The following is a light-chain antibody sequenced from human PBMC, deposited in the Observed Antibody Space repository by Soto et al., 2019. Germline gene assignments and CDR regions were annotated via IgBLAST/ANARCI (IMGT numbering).Light chain of an antibody. Sequence: QSALTQAASESGSPGQPITISCTGTSSDVGAYNYVSWYQQHPGKAPKLMIYEVSNRPSGVSNRFSGSKSGNTASLTISGLQAEDEADYYCSSYTSTSTLVVFGGGTKVTVL. V-gene: IGLV2-14*01. J-gene: IGLJ2*01. CDR3: SSYTSTSTLVV. CDR1: SSDVGAYNY. CDR2: EVS.